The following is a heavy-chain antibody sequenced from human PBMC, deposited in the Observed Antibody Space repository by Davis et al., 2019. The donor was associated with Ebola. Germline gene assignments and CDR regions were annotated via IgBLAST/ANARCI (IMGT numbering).Heavy chain of an antibody. D-gene: IGHD6-13*01. J-gene: IGHJ4*02. CDR2: FDPVDGET. V-gene: IGHV1-24*01. CDR1: GYILSELS. Sequence: AASVKVSCKVSGYILSELSMHWVRLAPGKGLEWMGGFDPVDGETFYAQKFQGRVTVTEDTSIDTAYMELRSLRSDDTAVYYCARVGSSWYDRPYRPYYFDYWGQGTLVTVSS. CDR3: ARVGSSWYDRPYRPYYFDY.